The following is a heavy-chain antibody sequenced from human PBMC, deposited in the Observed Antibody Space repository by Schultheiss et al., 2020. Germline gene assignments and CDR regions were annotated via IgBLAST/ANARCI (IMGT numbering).Heavy chain of an antibody. V-gene: IGHV3-30-3*01. CDR3: AKAPGLYYYGMDV. CDR2: ISYDGSNK. CDR1: GFTFSSYA. D-gene: IGHD3-10*01. J-gene: IGHJ6*02. Sequence: GGSLRLSCAASGFTFSSYAMSWVRQAPGKGLEWVAVISYDGSNKYYADSVKGRFTISRDNSKNTLYLQMKSLRVEDTALYYCAKAPGLYYYGMDVWGQGTTVTVSS.